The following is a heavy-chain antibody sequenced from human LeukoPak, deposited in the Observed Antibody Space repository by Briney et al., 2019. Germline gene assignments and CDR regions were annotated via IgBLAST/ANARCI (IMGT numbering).Heavy chain of an antibody. D-gene: IGHD6-6*01. CDR1: GFSFSGHW. CDR3: ARGPNSNWSGLDF. V-gene: IGHV3-74*01. CDR2: ISPTGSTT. Sequence: GGSLRLSCTASGFSFSGHWMHWARQLPGKGLVWVSRISPTGSTTSYADSVKGRFTVSRDNAKNTLYLQVNNLRAEDTAVYYCARGPNSNWSGLDFWGQGTLVTVSS. J-gene: IGHJ4*02.